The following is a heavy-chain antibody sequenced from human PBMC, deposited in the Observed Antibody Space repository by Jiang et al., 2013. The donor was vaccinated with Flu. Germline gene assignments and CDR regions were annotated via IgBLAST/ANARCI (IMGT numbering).Heavy chain of an antibody. V-gene: IGHV5-51*01. CDR2: IYPGDSDT. CDR1: GYTFTSYW. CDR3: ARGRGWLQFDDNWFDP. J-gene: IGHJ5*02. D-gene: IGHD5-24*01. Sequence: GAEVKKPGESLKISCKGSGYTFTSYWIAWVRQMPGKGLEWMGIIYPGDSDTRYSPSFQGQVNISADKSIRTAYLQWSSLKASDTAMYFCARGRGWLQFDDNWFDPWGQGALGHRLL.